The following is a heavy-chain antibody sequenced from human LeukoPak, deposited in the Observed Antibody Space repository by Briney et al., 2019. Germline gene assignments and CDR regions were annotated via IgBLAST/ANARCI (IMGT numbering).Heavy chain of an antibody. CDR2: IYYSGST. V-gene: IGHV4-59*01. J-gene: IGHJ6*02. CDR3: ARGRYSYGSTYYYYGMDV. Sequence: SETLSLTCTVSGGSISSYYWSWIRQTPGKGLEWIGYIYYSGSTNYNPSLKSRVTISVDTSKNQFSLKLSSVTAADTAVHYCARGRYSYGSTYYYYGMDVWGQGTTVTVSS. D-gene: IGHD5-18*01. CDR1: GGSISSYY.